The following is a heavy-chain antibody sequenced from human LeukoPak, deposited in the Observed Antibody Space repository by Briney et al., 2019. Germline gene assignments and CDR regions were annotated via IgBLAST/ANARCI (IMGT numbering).Heavy chain of an antibody. CDR3: ARDDCSGGSCYSGYFDY. Sequence: PSETLSLTCTVSGGSISSYYWSWIRQPPGKGLEWIGYIYYSGSTNYNPSLKSRVTISVDTSKNQFSLKLSSVTAADTAVYYCARDDCSGGSCYSGYFDYWGQGTLVTVSS. V-gene: IGHV4-59*01. D-gene: IGHD2-15*01. CDR1: GGSISSYY. CDR2: IYYSGST. J-gene: IGHJ4*02.